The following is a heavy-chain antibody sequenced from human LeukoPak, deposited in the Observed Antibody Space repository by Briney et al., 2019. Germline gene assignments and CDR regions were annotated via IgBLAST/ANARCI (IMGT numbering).Heavy chain of an antibody. CDR1: GGSFSGYY. J-gene: IGHJ3*02. D-gene: IGHD3-10*01. Sequence: PSETLSLTCAVYGGSFSGYYWSWIRQPPGKGLEWIGEINHSGSTNYNPSLKSRVTISVDTSKNQFSLKLSSVTAADTAAYYCARGFGDHAFDIWGQGTMVTVSS. CDR3: ARGFGDHAFDI. CDR2: INHSGST. V-gene: IGHV4-34*01.